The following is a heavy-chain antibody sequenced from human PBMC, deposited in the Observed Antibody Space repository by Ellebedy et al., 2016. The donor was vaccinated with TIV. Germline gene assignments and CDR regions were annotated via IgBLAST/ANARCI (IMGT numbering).Heavy chain of an antibody. CDR1: GFTFSSFA. D-gene: IGHD3-22*01. Sequence: GESLKISCAASGFTFSSFAMHWVRQAPGKGLEWLSVISGGGDSTDHADSVKGRFTIIRDNSKNTLYLQMNRLRTEDTAVYYCAKGSSSGFNYDRVGFEYWGQGTLVTVSS. J-gene: IGHJ4*02. V-gene: IGHV3-23*01. CDR3: AKGSSSGFNYDRVGFEY. CDR2: ISGGGDST.